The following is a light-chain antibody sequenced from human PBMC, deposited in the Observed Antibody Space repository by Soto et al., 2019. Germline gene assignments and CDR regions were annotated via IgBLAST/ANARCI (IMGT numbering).Light chain of an antibody. V-gene: IGKV1-39*01. CDR1: QTISSY. J-gene: IGKJ1*01. Sequence: DIQMTQSPSSLSASVGDRVTITCRASQTISSYLHWYQQKPGKAPKLLIYAASSLQSGVPSRFSGSGSGTDFTLTISSLQTEDFATYHCQQSYSTPWTFGQETKVDIK. CDR2: AAS. CDR3: QQSYSTPWT.